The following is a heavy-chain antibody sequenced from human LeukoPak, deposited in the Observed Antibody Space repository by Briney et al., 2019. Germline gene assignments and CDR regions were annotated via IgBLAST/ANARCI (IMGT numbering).Heavy chain of an antibody. J-gene: IGHJ4*02. D-gene: IGHD3-22*01. CDR3: VRHAYYYDSSGYLPYYFDY. V-gene: IGHV4-59*08. CDR1: GGSISSYY. CDR2: IYSSGST. Sequence: SETLSLTCTVSGGSISSYYWSWVRQPPGKGLEWIGYIYSSGSTHYNPSLKSRVTISVDTSKNQFSLKLNSVTAADTAVYYCVRHAYYYDSSGYLPYYFDYWGQGTLVTVSS.